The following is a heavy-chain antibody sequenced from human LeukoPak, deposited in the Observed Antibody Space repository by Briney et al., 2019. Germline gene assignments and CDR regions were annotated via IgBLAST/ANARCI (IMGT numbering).Heavy chain of an antibody. CDR2: VSGSGGST. V-gene: IGHV3-23*01. CDR3: ATVFYSGSDTSDH. CDR1: GFSFSNYA. J-gene: IGHJ4*02. Sequence: RGSLRLSCVASGFSFSNYAMSWVRQAPGKGLEWVPAVSGSGGSTYSADSVKGRFTISRDNSKNTLFLQMSSLRAEDTAVYYCATVFYSGSDTSDHWGQGTLVTVSS. D-gene: IGHD5-12*01.